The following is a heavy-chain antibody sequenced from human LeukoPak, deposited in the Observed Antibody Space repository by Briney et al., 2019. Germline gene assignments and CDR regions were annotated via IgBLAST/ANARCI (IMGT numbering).Heavy chain of an antibody. D-gene: IGHD1-26*01. V-gene: IGHV5-51*01. CDR3: ARLPQWGGTYHFDY. J-gene: IGHJ4*02. Sequence: GESLKISCKGSGYSFTNHWIGWVRQMPGKGLEWMGIIYPGDSDTRYSPSFQGQVTISADKSISTAYLQRSSLKASDTAMYYCARLPQWGGTYHFDYWGQGTLLTVFS. CDR2: IYPGDSDT. CDR1: GYSFTNHW.